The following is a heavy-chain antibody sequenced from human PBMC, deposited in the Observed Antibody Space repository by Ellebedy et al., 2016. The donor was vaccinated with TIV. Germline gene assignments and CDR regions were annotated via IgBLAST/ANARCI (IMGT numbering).Heavy chain of an antibody. V-gene: IGHV4-39*01. CDR3: ARNPPTYNWVDS. J-gene: IGHJ5*01. CDR1: GGSLSRSSYY. Sequence: PSETLSLTCTVSGGSLSRSSYYWGWFRQPPGKGLEWIGNLYYSGDTDYNPSLKSRVTMSVDTSKNHFSLNLRSVTAADTAVYYCARNPPTYNWVDSWGQGTLVTVSS. CDR2: LYYSGDT.